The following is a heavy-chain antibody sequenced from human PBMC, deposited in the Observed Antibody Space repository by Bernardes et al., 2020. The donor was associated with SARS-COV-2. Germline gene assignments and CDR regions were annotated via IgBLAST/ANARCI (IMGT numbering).Heavy chain of an antibody. Sequence: GESLLLSCAASGFSISRSWMQWVRQVPGPGLVWVSRLNSDGSITSYADSVKGRFTISRDNAKNTLYLQMNSLRAEDTAVYYCAREIEYSYGMDVWGQGTTVTVSS. CDR2: LNSDGSIT. CDR1: GFSISRSW. CDR3: AREIEYSYGMDV. J-gene: IGHJ6*02. V-gene: IGHV3-74*01. D-gene: IGHD3-22*01.